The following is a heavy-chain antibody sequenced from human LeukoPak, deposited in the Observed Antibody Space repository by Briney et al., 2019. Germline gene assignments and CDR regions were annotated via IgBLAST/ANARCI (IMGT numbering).Heavy chain of an antibody. CDR1: GFTFRNYV. Sequence: GGSLRLSCAASGFTFRNYVTHWVRQAPGKGLEWVAVISYDGSNKYYADSVKGRFTISRDNSKRTLFLQTDSLRGEDTAVYYCANGGYYSLDSWGQGTLVTVSS. V-gene: IGHV3-30*18. CDR2: ISYDGSNK. D-gene: IGHD2-15*01. J-gene: IGHJ4*02. CDR3: ANGGYYSLDS.